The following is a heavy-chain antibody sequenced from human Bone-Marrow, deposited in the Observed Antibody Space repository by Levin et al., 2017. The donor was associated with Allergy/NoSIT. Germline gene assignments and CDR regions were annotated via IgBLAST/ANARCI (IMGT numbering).Heavy chain of an antibody. J-gene: IGHJ3*01. Sequence: ASVKVSCKTSGYTFSDYYLHWVRQAPGQGLEWMGWILPSSGDTNYAQTFQGRVTLTTDTSISTAYMELSTLTSDDTAVYYCSGGYYDTRAYYDPRPRGAFAVWGQGTMVTVSS. CDR1: GYTFSDYY. V-gene: IGHV1-2*02. D-gene: IGHD3-22*01. CDR3: SGGYYDTRAYYDPRPRGAFAV. CDR2: ILPSSGDT.